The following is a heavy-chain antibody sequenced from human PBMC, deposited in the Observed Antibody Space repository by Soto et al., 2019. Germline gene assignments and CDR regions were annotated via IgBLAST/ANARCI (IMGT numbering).Heavy chain of an antibody. CDR1: GFTFSSYW. Sequence: GGSLRLSCAASGFTFSSYWMSWVRQAPGKGLEWVANIKQDGSEKYYVDSVKGRFTISRDNAKNSLYLQMNSLRAEDTAVYYCARYSGYDLLALPFDYWGQGTLVTVSS. CDR2: IKQDGSEK. D-gene: IGHD5-12*01. V-gene: IGHV3-7*01. J-gene: IGHJ4*02. CDR3: ARYSGYDLLALPFDY.